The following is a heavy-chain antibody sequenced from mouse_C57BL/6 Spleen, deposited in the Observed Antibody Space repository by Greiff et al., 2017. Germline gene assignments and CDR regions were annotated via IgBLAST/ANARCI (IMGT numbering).Heavy chain of an antibody. V-gene: IGHV1-5*01. Sequence: EVQLQQSGTVLARPGASVKMSCKTSGYTFTSYWMHWVKQRPGQGLEWIGAIYPGNSDTSYNQKFKGKAKLTAVTSASTAYMELSSLTNEDSAVYYCTREAFTRGYYAMDYWGQGTSVTVSS. D-gene: IGHD1-1*01. CDR1: GYTFTSYW. CDR3: TREAFTRGYYAMDY. J-gene: IGHJ4*01. CDR2: IYPGNSDT.